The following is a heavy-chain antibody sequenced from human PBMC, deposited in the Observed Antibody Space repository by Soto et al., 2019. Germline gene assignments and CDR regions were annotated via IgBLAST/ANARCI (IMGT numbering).Heavy chain of an antibody. V-gene: IGHV1-18*04. CDR1: GYSFTTHG. Sequence: QVQLVQSEAEVRKPGASVKVSCKASGYSFTTHGISWVRRAPGHGLEWMGWISAYNGDTHYVQRFQGRLTMTTDTSTSTAYMELRSLTSDDTAVYYCARDTPFRGILRGTPLMDVWGQGTTVTVSS. CDR3: ARDTPFRGILRGTPLMDV. D-gene: IGHD4-17*01. J-gene: IGHJ6*02. CDR2: ISAYNGDT.